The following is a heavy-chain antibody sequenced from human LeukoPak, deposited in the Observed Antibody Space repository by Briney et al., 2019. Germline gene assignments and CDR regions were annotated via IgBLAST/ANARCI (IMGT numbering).Heavy chain of an antibody. J-gene: IGHJ4*02. CDR3: AKLDYYDTH. CDR2: IWYDGSNK. D-gene: IGHD3-22*01. CDR1: GFTFSIYG. V-gene: IGHV3-33*06. Sequence: GRSLRLSCAASGFTFSIYGMHWVRQAPGKGLGWVAVIWYDGSNKYYADSVKGRFTISRDNSKNTLYLQMNSLRAEDTAVYFCAKLDYYDTHWGQGALVTVS.